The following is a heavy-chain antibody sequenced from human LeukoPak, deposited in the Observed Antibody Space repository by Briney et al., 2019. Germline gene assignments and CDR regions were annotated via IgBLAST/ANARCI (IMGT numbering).Heavy chain of an antibody. CDR2: ISGGGGTT. CDR3: AKKSGSYGGRFDY. Sequence: GGSLRLSCAASGFTFSSYAMSWVRQAPGKGLGWVSAISGGGGTTHYADSVKGRFTISRDNSKNTLYLQMNSLRAEDTAIYYCAKKSGSYGGRFDYWGQGTLVPVSS. J-gene: IGHJ4*02. V-gene: IGHV3-23*01. CDR1: GFTFSSYA. D-gene: IGHD1-26*01.